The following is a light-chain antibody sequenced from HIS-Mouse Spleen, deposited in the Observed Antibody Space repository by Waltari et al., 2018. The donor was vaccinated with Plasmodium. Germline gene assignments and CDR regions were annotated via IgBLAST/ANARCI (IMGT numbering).Light chain of an antibody. V-gene: IGLV2-8*01. J-gene: IGLJ2*01. Sequence: QSALTQPPSASGSPGQSVTLPCTGTRSHVGGYNYVSWYQQHPVKAPTLMIYEVSKRPSGVPDRFSGSKSGNTASLTVSGLQAEDEADYYCSSYAGSNNLVFGGGTKLTVL. CDR1: RSHVGGYNY. CDR2: EVS. CDR3: SSYAGSNNLV.